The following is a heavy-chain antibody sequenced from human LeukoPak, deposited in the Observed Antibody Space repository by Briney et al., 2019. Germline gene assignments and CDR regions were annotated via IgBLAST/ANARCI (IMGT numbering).Heavy chain of an antibody. CDR1: GFTFSSYA. D-gene: IGHD6-6*01. CDR3: ARDSAGIEQLGAFDI. V-gene: IGHV3-30*01. Sequence: GGSLRLSCAASGFTFSSYAMHWVRQAPGKGLEWVAVISYDGSNKYYADSVKGRFTISRDNSKNTLYLQMNSLRAEDTAVYYCARDSAGIEQLGAFDIWGQGTMVTVSS. CDR2: ISYDGSNK. J-gene: IGHJ3*02.